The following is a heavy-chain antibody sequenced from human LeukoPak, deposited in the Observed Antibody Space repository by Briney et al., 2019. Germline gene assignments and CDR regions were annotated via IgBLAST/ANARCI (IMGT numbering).Heavy chain of an antibody. Sequence: TSETLSLTCTVSGGSISSYYWSWIRQPPGKGLERIGYIYYSGTTNYNPSLKSRVTISVDTSKNQFSLKLSSVTAADTAVYYCARGVYIAAAQYGYWGQGTLVTVSS. V-gene: IGHV4-59*01. CDR2: IYYSGTT. CDR3: ARGVYIAAAQYGY. J-gene: IGHJ4*02. D-gene: IGHD6-13*01. CDR1: GGSISSYY.